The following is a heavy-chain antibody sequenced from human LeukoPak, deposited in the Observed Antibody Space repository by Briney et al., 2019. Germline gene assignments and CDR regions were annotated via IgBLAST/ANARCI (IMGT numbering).Heavy chain of an antibody. CDR2: IKYDESEK. D-gene: IGHD1-26*01. CDR3: ARHIVGLLKEGDWFDP. CDR1: GFTFSDYW. Sequence: GGPLRLSCTASGFTFSDYWMNWGSQAPGKGLEWVAKIKYDESEKYYVDSVKGRFTISRDNAKNLLYLQMNNLRAADTAVYYCARHIVGLLKEGDWFDPWGQGTLVTVSS. J-gene: IGHJ5*02. V-gene: IGHV3-7*01.